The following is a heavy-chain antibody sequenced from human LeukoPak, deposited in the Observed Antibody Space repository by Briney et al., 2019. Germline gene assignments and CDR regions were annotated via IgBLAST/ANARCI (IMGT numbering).Heavy chain of an antibody. CDR1: GFTFSDYY. CDR3: AREFPDYDFCSGSTEYYNGMDV. Sequence: GGSLRLSCAASGFTFSDYYMSWIRQAPGKGLEWVSYISSSGSNKYYADSVKGRFTISSDNAKNSLYLQMNSLRAEDTGVYYCAREFPDYDFCSGSTEYYNGMDVWGQGTTVTVSS. J-gene: IGHJ6*02. CDR2: ISSSGSNK. D-gene: IGHD3-3*01. V-gene: IGHV3-11*01.